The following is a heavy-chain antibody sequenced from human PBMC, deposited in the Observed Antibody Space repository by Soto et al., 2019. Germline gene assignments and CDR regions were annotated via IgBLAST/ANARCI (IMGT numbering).Heavy chain of an antibody. CDR1: GYTFTSYD. CDR2: MNPNSGNT. Sequence: QVQLVQSGAEVKKPGASVKVSCKASGYTFTSYDINWVRQATGQGLEWMGWMNPNSGNTGYAQKFQGRVTMTRNTSISTAYMELSSLRSEATAVYYCARLSTYYYGSGSLNYYYGMDVWGQGTTVTVSS. D-gene: IGHD3-10*01. V-gene: IGHV1-8*01. CDR3: ARLSTYYYGSGSLNYYYGMDV. J-gene: IGHJ6*02.